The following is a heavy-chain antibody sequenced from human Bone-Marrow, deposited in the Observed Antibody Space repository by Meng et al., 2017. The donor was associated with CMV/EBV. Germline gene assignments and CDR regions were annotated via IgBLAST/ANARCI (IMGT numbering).Heavy chain of an antibody. D-gene: IGHD6-6*01. J-gene: IGHJ6*02. CDR3: ARVEYSSSSGRNRNYYYYCGMDV. CDR1: GYTFTSYD. CDR2: MNPNSGNT. V-gene: IGHV1-8*01. Sequence: ASVKVSCKASGYTFTSYDINWVRQATGQGLEWMGWMNPNSGNTGYAQKFQGRVTMTRNTSISTAYMELSSLRSEDTAVYYCARVEYSSSSGRNRNYYYYCGMDVWGQGTTVTVSS.